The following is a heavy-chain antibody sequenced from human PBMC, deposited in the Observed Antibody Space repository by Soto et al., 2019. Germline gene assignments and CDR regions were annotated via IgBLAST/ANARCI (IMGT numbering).Heavy chain of an antibody. D-gene: IGHD5-12*01. CDR2: ISYDGSNK. CDR3: AKEEEIVATLSDYYYYGMDV. Sequence: QVQLVESGGGVVQPGRSLRLSCAASGFTFSSYGMHWVRQAPGKGLEWVAVISYDGSNKYYADSVKGRFTISRDNSKNTLYLQMNSLRAEDTAVYYCAKEEEIVATLSDYYYYGMDVWGQGTTVTVSS. CDR1: GFTFSSYG. V-gene: IGHV3-30*18. J-gene: IGHJ6*02.